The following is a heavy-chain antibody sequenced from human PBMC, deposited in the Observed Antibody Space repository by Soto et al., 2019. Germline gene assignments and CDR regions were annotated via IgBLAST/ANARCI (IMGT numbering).Heavy chain of an antibody. V-gene: IGHV4-4*07. CDR3: ARWATGASSHGVDV. CDR1: GGSIDSYF. CDR2: IYSSGGT. Sequence: SETLSLTCSVSGGSIDSYFWSWIRQPAGKGLEWLGRIYSSGGTNYNVSLESRVTMSVDTSKSQFSLELRSVTAADTAVYYCARWATGASSHGVDVWGPGTTVTVSS. D-gene: IGHD1-1*01. J-gene: IGHJ6*02.